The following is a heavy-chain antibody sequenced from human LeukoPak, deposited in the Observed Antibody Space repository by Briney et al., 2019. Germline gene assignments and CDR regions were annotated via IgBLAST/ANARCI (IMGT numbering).Heavy chain of an antibody. V-gene: IGHV4-59*12. CDR3: ARLARQWLVRFDY. Sequence: SETLSLTCTVSGGSISSYYWSWIRQPPGKGLEWIGYIYYSGSTNYNPSLKSRVTISVDTSKNQFSLKLSSVTAADTAVYYCARLARQWLVRFDYWGQGTLVTVSS. J-gene: IGHJ4*02. D-gene: IGHD6-19*01. CDR2: IYYSGST. CDR1: GGSISSYY.